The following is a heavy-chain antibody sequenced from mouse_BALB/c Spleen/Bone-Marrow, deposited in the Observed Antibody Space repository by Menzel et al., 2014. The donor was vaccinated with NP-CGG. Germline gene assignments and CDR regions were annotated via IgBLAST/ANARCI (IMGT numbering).Heavy chain of an antibody. CDR3: ARRTTTDYFDY. Sequence: VQLQQSGPGLVAPSQSLSITCTVSGFSLTSYGVHWVRQPPGKGLEWLGVIWAGGTTNYNSAPMSRLSISKDNSKSQVFLKMNSLQTDDTAMYYCARRTTTDYFDYWGQGTTLTVAS. V-gene: IGHV2-9*02. J-gene: IGHJ2*01. D-gene: IGHD1-1*01. CDR2: IWAGGTT. CDR1: GFSLTSYG.